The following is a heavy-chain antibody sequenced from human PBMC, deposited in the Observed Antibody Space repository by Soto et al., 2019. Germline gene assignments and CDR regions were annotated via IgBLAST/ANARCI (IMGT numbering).Heavy chain of an antibody. CDR2: MSSDGGNT. D-gene: IGHD2-21*01. J-gene: IGHJ3*02. CDR1: GFTFSSSA. Sequence: EVQLVESGGDLVQPGGSLRLSCAASGFTFSSSAMHWVRQAPGKGLEYVSSMSSDGGNTYDANSVKGRFTISRDNSKNILYLQMGSLRAGDMAVYYCARGRDVWYACDIWGQGTMVTVSS. CDR3: ARGRDVWYACDI. V-gene: IGHV3-64*01.